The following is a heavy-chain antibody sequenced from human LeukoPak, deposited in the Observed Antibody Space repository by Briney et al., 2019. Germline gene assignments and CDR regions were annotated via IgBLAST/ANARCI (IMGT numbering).Heavy chain of an antibody. CDR2: IRRGTNTT. V-gene: IGHV3-72*01. CDR1: GFTFSDYI. D-gene: IGHD2/OR15-2a*01. Sequence: GGSLRLSCAASGFTFSDYILDWVRQAPGKGLEWVGRIRRGTNTTEYAASVKGRFIISRDDSKNSLYLHMNSLKTEDTAVYHCTRDGGDSTKTAFDMWGQGTMVTVSS. CDR3: TRDGGDSTKTAFDM. J-gene: IGHJ3*02.